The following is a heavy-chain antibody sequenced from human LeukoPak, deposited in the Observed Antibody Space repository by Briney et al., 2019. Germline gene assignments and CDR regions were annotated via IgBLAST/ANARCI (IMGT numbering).Heavy chain of an antibody. CDR1: GGSVSSYY. J-gene: IGHJ4*02. CDR2: MYYRGNT. Sequence: SETLSLTCTVSGGSVSSYYWSWIRQPPGKGLEWIGYMYYRGNTNYDPSLKSRVTISIDTPNNQFSLKLSSVTAADTAVYYCATGVHGIAAAGDYYFDYWGQGTLVTVSS. D-gene: IGHD6-13*01. V-gene: IGHV4-59*02. CDR3: ATGVHGIAAAGDYYFDY.